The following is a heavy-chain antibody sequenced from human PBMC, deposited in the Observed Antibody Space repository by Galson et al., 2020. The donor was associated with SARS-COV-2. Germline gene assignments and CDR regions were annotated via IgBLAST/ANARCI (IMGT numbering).Heavy chain of an antibody. CDR1: RGSFNGYY. Sequence: SETLSLTCAFYRGSFNGYYWSWIRQSPGKGLEWIGEINQSGTTNYNPSLRSRVSISVDTSKNQFFLKLRSVTAADTAVYYCATQQGENWGYFYGLDVWGQGTTVTVSS. V-gene: IGHV4-34*01. D-gene: IGHD7-27*01. J-gene: IGHJ6*02. CDR2: INQSGTT. CDR3: ATQQGENWGYFYGLDV.